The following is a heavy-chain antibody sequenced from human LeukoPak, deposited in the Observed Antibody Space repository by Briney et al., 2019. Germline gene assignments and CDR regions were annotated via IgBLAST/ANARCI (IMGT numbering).Heavy chain of an antibody. J-gene: IGHJ6*02. CDR1: GYSFTSYW. CDR3: ARAAGITGTGQFAYYYYGMDV. Sequence: GESLQISCKGSGYSFTSYWIGWVRQMPGKGLEWMGIIYPGDSDTRYSPSFQGQVTISADKSISTAYLQWSSLKASDTAMYYCARAAGITGTGQFAYYYYGMDVWGQGTTVTVSS. CDR2: IYPGDSDT. D-gene: IGHD1-20*01. V-gene: IGHV5-51*01.